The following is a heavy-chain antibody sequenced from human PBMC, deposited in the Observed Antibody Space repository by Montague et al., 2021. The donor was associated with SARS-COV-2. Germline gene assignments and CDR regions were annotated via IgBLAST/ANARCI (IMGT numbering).Heavy chain of an antibody. D-gene: IGHD4-11*01. CDR1: GYSISSGYY. Sequence: SETLSLTCTVSGYSISSGYYWGWIRQPPGKGLEWIGSIYHSGSTYYNPSLKSRVTISVDTSKNQFSLELSSVTAADTAVYYCARDDYTPGDYYYYYGMDVWGQGTTVTVSS. V-gene: IGHV4-38-2*02. CDR3: ARDDYTPGDYYYYYGMDV. CDR2: IYHSGST. J-gene: IGHJ6*02.